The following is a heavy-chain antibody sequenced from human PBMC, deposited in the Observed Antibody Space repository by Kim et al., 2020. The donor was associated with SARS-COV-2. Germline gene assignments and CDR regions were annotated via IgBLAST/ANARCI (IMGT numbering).Heavy chain of an antibody. J-gene: IGHJ4*02. CDR2: INSDGTTT. Sequence: GGSLRLSCAASGFPFSSHWMHWVRQAPGKGPVWVSRINSDGTTTSYGDSVKGRFTISRDNAKNTLYLQMNSLRAEDTAVYYCVRRKFTSGWYYFDYWGQGTLVTVSS. D-gene: IGHD6-19*01. CDR3: VRRKFTSGWYYFDY. CDR1: GFPFSSHW. V-gene: IGHV3-74*01.